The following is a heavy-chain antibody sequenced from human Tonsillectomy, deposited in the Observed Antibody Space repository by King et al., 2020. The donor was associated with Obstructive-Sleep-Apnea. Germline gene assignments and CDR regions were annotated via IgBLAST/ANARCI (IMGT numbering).Heavy chain of an antibody. V-gene: IGHV4-30-4*01. Sequence: QLQESGPGLVKPSQTLSLTCTVSGGSISSGDFYWSWIRQPPGKGLEWIGYIYYSGSTYYNPSLKSRVTISVDTSKNQFSLNLSSVTAADTAVYYCAREFGDIVATSSYWNFDLWGRGTLVTVSS. J-gene: IGHJ2*01. CDR2: IYYSGST. CDR1: GGSISSGDFY. CDR3: AREFGDIVATSSYWNFDL. D-gene: IGHD5-12*01.